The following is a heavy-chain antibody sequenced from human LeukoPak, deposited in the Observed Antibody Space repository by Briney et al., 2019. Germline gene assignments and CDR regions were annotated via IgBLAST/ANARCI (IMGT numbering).Heavy chain of an antibody. CDR2: IYYSGST. CDR3: ARVGTYYYDSSGYPYFDY. D-gene: IGHD3-22*01. V-gene: IGHV4-31*03. Sequence: RPSQTLSLTCTVSGGSISSGGYYWSWIRQHPGKGLEWIGYIYYSGSTYYNPSLKSRVSISIDTSKNQFSLKLSSVTAADTAVYYCARVGTYYYDSSGYPYFDYWGQGTLVTVSS. CDR1: GGSISSGGYY. J-gene: IGHJ4*02.